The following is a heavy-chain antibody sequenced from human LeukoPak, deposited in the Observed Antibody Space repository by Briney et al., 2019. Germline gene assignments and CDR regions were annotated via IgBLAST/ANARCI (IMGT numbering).Heavy chain of an antibody. CDR2: INAGNGNT. D-gene: IGHD3-10*01. V-gene: IGHV1-3*01. CDR1: GYTFTSYA. CDR3: ARDALSITMVRGVHGNNWFDP. Sequence: AASVKVSCTASGYTFTSYAMHWVRQAPGQRLEWMGWINAGNGNTKYSQKFQGRVTITRDTSASTAYMELSSLRSEDTAVYYCARDALSITMVRGVHGNNWFDPWGQGTLVTVSS. J-gene: IGHJ5*02.